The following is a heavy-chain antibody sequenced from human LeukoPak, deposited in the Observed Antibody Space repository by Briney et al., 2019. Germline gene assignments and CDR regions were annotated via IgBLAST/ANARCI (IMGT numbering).Heavy chain of an antibody. D-gene: IGHD6-13*01. Sequence: SGTLSLTCTVSGGSISSYYWSWIRQPPGKGLEWIGYIYYSGSTNYNPSLKSRVTISVDTSKNQFSLKLSSVTAADTAVYYCARERAGSSWHEGWFDPWGQGTLVTVSS. CDR1: GGSISSYY. CDR3: ARERAGSSWHEGWFDP. V-gene: IGHV4-59*01. J-gene: IGHJ5*02. CDR2: IYYSGST.